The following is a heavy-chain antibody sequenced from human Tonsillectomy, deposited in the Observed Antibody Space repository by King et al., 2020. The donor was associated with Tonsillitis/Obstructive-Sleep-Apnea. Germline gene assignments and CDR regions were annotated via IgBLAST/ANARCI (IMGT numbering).Heavy chain of an antibody. CDR2: INESGSS. CDR3: ARGSPAAYDAFDI. J-gene: IGHJ3*02. CDR1: GGSVSGNY. Sequence: VQLQQWGAGLVRPSETLSLTCAVYGGSVSGNYWSWIRQPPGKGLEWIGEINESGSSSYNPSLKSRVTISIDTSKNQFSLNLNSVTAADTAVYYCARGSPAAYDAFDIWGQGTMVIVSS. D-gene: IGHD2-2*01. V-gene: IGHV4-34*01.